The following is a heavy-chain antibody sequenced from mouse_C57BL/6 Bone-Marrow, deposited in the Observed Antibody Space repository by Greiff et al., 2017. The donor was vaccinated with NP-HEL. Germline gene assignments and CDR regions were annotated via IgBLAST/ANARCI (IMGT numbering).Heavy chain of an antibody. J-gene: IGHJ3*01. CDR3: ARDHYPRNLAY. D-gene: IGHD1-2*01. CDR2: ISDGGSYT. V-gene: IGHV5-4*01. CDR1: GFTFSSYA. Sequence: VQGVESGGGLVKPGGSLKLSCAASGFTFSSYAMSWVRQTPEKRLEWVATISDGGSYTYYPDNVKGRFTISRDNAKNNLYLQMSHLKSEDTAMYYCARDHYPRNLAYWGQGTLVTVSA.